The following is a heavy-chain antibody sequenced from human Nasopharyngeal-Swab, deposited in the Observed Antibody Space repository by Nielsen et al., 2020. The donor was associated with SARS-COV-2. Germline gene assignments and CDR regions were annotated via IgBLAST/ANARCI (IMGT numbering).Heavy chain of an antibody. CDR3: ARVAQRDYYDSSGSDDY. D-gene: IGHD3-22*01. CDR2: IIPIFGTA. J-gene: IGHJ4*02. Sequence: SVKVSCKASGGTFSSYAISWVRQAPGQGLEWMGGIIPIFGTANYAQKFQGRVTITADESTSTAYLELSSLRSEDTAVYYCARVAQRDYYDSSGSDDYWGQGTLVTVSS. V-gene: IGHV1-69*13. CDR1: GGTFSSYA.